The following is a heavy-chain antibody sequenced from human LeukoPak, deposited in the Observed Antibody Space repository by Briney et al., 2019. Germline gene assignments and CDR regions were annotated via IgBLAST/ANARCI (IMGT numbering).Heavy chain of an antibody. D-gene: IGHD4-17*01. J-gene: IGHJ4*02. CDR2: IKSKTDGGTT. CDR3: TTGSNYGDYSLSGGY. Sequence: PGGSLRLSCAASGFTFSNAWMSWVRQAPGKGLDWVGRIKSKTDGGTTDYAAPVKGRFTISRDDSKNTLYLQMNSLKTEDTAVYYCTTGSNYGDYSLSGGYWGQGTLVTVSS. CDR1: GFTFSNAW. V-gene: IGHV3-15*01.